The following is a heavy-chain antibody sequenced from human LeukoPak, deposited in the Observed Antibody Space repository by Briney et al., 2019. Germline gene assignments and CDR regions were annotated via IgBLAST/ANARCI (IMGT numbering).Heavy chain of an antibody. Sequence: SVKVSCKASGGTFSSYAISWVRQAPGQGLEWMGRIIPILGIANYAQKFQGRVTITADKSTSTAYMELSSLRSEDTAVYYCARRYCSGGSCYSESSYWYFDLWGRGTLVTVSS. V-gene: IGHV1-69*04. CDR1: GGTFSSYA. J-gene: IGHJ2*01. D-gene: IGHD2-15*01. CDR2: IIPILGIA. CDR3: ARRYCSGGSCYSESSYWYFDL.